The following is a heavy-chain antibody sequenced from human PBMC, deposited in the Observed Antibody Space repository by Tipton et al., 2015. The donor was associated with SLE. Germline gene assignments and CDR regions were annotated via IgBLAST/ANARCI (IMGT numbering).Heavy chain of an antibody. CDR3: ARQNGYSDGGFTYGAAVVGLLDS. J-gene: IGHJ4*02. CDR2: VSFNGIT. D-gene: IGHD2-15*01. Sequence: GLVKPSGTLSLTCAVSGDSINSYYWSWIRQTPGKGLEWIGYVSFNGITNYNPSLESRVSISLDRSRNQISLRLTSVTAADTAVYYCARQNGYSDGGFTYGAAVVGLLDSWGQGTLVTVSS. CDR1: GDSINSYY. V-gene: IGHV4-59*01.